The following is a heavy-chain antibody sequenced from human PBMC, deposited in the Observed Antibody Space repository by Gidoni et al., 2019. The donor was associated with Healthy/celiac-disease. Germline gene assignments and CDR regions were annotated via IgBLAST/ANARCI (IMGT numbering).Heavy chain of an antibody. CDR2: IYDSGST. CDR3: ARAIVGYYDSSGYDHDY. CDR1: GGSISSYS. V-gene: IGHV4-59*01. D-gene: IGHD3-22*01. J-gene: IGHJ4*02. Sequence: QVQLQESGPGLVKPSETLSLPCPVSGGSISSYSWSWIRQPPGKGLEWIGYIYDSGSTNYHPSLKSRVTISVDTSKNQFSLKLSSVTAADTAVYYCARAIVGYYDSSGYDHDYWGQGTLVTVSS.